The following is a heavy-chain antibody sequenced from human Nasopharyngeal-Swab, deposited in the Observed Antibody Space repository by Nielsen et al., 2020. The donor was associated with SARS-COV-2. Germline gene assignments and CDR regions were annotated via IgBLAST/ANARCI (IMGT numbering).Heavy chain of an antibody. Sequence: ASVKVSCKASGYSFTGYYLHWVRQAPGQGPEWVGSLNPNSGGTNYAQKFQGRVTLTLDTSINTAYMDLTSLSSVTAADTAVYYRARGGVVVGYYGMDVWGQGTTVTVSS. CDR3: ARGGVVVGYYGMDV. J-gene: IGHJ6*02. CDR1: GYSFTGYY. V-gene: IGHV1-2*02. CDR2: LNPNSGGT. D-gene: IGHD2-2*01.